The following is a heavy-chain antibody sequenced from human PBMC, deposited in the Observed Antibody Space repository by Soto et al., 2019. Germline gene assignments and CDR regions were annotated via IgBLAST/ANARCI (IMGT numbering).Heavy chain of an antibody. CDR1: EFSYSNYG. V-gene: IGHV3-30*18. Sequence: QVQLVQSGGGVVQPGRSLRLSCEASEFSYSNYGMHWVRQAPGKGLEWLAVISYDGSKTYYVDSVKGRFTISRDNSKNTLYLQMNSLRPEDTAVYNCAKAVLGQLDPPDYYGMDVWGQGTTVTVSS. J-gene: IGHJ6*02. CDR3: AKAVLGQLDPPDYYGMDV. D-gene: IGHD6-6*01. CDR2: ISYDGSKT.